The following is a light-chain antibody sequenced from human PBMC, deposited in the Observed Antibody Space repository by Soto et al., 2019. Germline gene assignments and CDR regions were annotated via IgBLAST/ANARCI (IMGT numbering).Light chain of an antibody. CDR1: TSDVGGHNS. CDR3: SSRTSTSTRV. J-gene: IGLJ1*01. V-gene: IGLV2-14*01. Sequence: VLTQPASVSGSPGQSITISCTGTTSDVGGHNSVSWYQQHPGKAPELMIYDVSNRPSGISYRFSGSKSGNTASLTTSGLQAEDEADYYCSSRTSTSTRVFGTGTKVTVL. CDR2: DVS.